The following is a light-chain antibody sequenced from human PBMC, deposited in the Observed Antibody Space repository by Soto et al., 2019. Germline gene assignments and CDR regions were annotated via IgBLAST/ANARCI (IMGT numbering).Light chain of an antibody. J-gene: IGKJ2*01. CDR2: GAS. V-gene: IGKV3-20*01. CDR1: QSVSSSY. CDR3: QQYGSSPYT. Sequence: EIVLTQSPGTLSLSPGERATLSCRASQSVSSSYLAWDQQKPGQAPRLLIYGASSRATGIPDRFSGSGSGTDVTLTIRRLEHEDFAVYYWQQYGSSPYTFGQGTKLEIK.